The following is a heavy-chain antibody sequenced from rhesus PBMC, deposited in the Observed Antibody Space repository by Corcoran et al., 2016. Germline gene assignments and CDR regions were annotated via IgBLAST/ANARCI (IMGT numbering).Heavy chain of an antibody. Sequence: QVQLQESGPGLVKPSETLSLTCAVSGYSINSGYYWGWIRQPPGKGLEWSGSIYGSGGSNYLNPSLKSRVTLSVDTSKNQFSLKLSSVTAADTAVYYCARVGSSWSEWDTVGTEWYFDLWGPGTPITISS. D-gene: IGHD5-42*01. J-gene: IGHJ2*01. CDR1: GYSINSGYY. CDR2: IYGSGGSN. CDR3: ARVGSSWSEWDTVGTEWYFDL. V-gene: IGHV4S14*01.